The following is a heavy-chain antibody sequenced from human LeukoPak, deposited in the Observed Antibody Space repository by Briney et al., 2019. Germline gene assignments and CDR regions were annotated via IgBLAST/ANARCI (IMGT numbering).Heavy chain of an antibody. CDR3: ARGDYYDSRTYYRAFDI. Sequence: PSETLSLTCTVSGGSISSYYWSWIRQPPGKGLEWIGYIYYSGSTNYNPSLKSRVTISVDTSKNQFSLKLTSVTAADTAVYYCARGDYYDSRTYYRAFDIWGQGTMVTVSS. J-gene: IGHJ3*02. CDR2: IYYSGST. CDR1: GGSISSYY. D-gene: IGHD3-22*01. V-gene: IGHV4-59*01.